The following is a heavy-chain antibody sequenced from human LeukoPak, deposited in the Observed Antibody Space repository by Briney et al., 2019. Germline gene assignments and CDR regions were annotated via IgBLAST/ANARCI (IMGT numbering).Heavy chain of an antibody. D-gene: IGHD6-19*01. CDR1: GFTFSSYS. V-gene: IGHV3-21*01. CDR3: AREGAVAGKGIDY. Sequence: PGGSLRLSCAASGFTFSSYSMNWVRQAPGKGLEWVSSISSSSYIYYADSVKGRFTISRDNAKNSLYLQMNSLRAEDTAVYYCAREGAVAGKGIDYWGQGTLVTVSS. CDR2: ISSSSYI. J-gene: IGHJ4*02.